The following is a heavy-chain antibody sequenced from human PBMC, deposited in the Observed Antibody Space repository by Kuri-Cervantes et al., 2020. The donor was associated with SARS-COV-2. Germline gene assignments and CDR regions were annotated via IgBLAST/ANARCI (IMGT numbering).Heavy chain of an antibody. CDR2: IYHSGST. Sequence: SCAVSGGSISSGGYSRSWIRQPPGKGLEWIGYIYHSGSTYYNPSLKSRVTISVDRSKNQFSLKLSSVTAADAAVYYCARGQYSSSWYSNLDYWGQGTLVTVSS. J-gene: IGHJ4*02. CDR3: ARGQYSSSWYSNLDY. CDR1: GGSISSGGYS. D-gene: IGHD6-13*01. V-gene: IGHV4-30-2*01.